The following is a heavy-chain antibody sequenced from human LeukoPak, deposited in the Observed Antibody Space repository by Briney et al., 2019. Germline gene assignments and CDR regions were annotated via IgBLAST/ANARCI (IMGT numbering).Heavy chain of an antibody. CDR3: ARNGYGSGSSW. CDR2: IYSSGST. J-gene: IGHJ4*02. CDR1: GGSISSGSYY. D-gene: IGHD3-10*01. Sequence: PSQTLSLTCTVSGGSISSGSYYWNWIRQPAGKGLEWIGRIYSSGSTNYNPSLKSRVTISVDTSKNQVSLKLTSVTAADTAVYYCARNGYGSGSSWWGQGTLVTVSS. V-gene: IGHV4-61*02.